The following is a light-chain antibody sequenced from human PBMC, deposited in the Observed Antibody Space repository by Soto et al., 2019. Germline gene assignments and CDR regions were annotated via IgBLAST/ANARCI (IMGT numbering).Light chain of an antibody. CDR2: GNS. Sequence: QSVLTQPPSVSGAPGQRVTISCTGSSSNIGAGYDVHWYQQLPGTAPKLLIYGNSNRPSGVPDRFSGSKSGTSASLAITGLQAEDEADYYCISYTGSSTSYVFGIGTKLTVL. CDR3: ISYTGSSTSYV. J-gene: IGLJ1*01. V-gene: IGLV1-40*01. CDR1: SSNIGAGYD.